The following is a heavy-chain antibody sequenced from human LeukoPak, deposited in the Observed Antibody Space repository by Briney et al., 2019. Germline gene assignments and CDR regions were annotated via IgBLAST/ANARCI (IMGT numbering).Heavy chain of an antibody. CDR1: GYTFTSYG. Sequence: GASVKVSCKASGYTFTSYGISWVLQAPGLGLAWVGWISTYNGNTNYGQTLQGRVTMTTDTSTSTAYMELRSLTSDDTAVYYCARWGGATTPFDYWGQGTLVTVSS. CDR2: ISTYNGNT. CDR3: ARWGGATTPFDY. J-gene: IGHJ4*02. D-gene: IGHD1-26*01. V-gene: IGHV1-18*01.